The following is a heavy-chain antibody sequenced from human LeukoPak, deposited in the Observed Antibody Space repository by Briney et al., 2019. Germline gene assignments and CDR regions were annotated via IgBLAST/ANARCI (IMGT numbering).Heavy chain of an antibody. CDR2: INPNSGGT. J-gene: IGHJ6*03. V-gene: IGHV1-2*02. Sequence: ASVKVSCKASRYTFTGYYIHWVRQAPGQGLEWMGWINPNSGGTDYAQKFQGRVTMTRDTSISTAYMELSGLRSDDTAVYYCARGVSGRDGYNWPYYYYYYMDVWGKGTTVTVSS. CDR1: RYTFTGYY. CDR3: ARGVSGRDGYNWPYYYYYYMDV. D-gene: IGHD5-24*01.